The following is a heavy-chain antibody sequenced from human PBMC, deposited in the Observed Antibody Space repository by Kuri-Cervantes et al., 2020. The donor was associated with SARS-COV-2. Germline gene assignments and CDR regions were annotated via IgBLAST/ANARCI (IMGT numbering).Heavy chain of an antibody. D-gene: IGHD3-16*01. J-gene: IGHJ6*02. V-gene: IGHV3-30*18. CDR1: GFTFSSYA. CDR3: AKMGDNYIKGDYGSEV. Sequence: GESLKISCAASGFTFSSYAMHWVRHAPGRGLEWVALISNDGYNRFYADFLKGRFTISRDNSKNTLHLDMNSLRPEDTGVYYCAKMGDNYIKGDYGSEVWGQGITVTVSS. CDR2: ISNDGYNR.